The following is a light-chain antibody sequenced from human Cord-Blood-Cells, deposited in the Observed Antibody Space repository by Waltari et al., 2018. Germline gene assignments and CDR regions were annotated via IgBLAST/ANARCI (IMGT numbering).Light chain of an antibody. CDR2: KDS. V-gene: IGLV3-16*01. CDR1: ALPKKY. Sequence: SYELTQPPSVSVSLGQMARITCSGEALPKKYAYWYQQKPGQFPVLVIEKDSERPSGITERFSGSSSGTIVTLTISGVQAEDEADYYCLSADSSGTYSVFGGGTKLTVL. J-gene: IGLJ2*01. CDR3: LSADSSGTYSV.